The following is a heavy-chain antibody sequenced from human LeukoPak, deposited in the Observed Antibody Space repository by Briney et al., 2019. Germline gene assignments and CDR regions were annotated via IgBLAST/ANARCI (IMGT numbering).Heavy chain of an antibody. V-gene: IGHV4-38-2*01. Sequence: SETLSLTCAVSGYSISSGYYWGWIRPPPGKGLEWIGSIYHSGSTYYNPSLKSRVTISVYTSKSQFSLKLSSVTAADTAVYYCARGDWQYINNWSNWFDPRGQGTLVTVSS. CDR3: ARGDWQYINNWSNWFDP. CDR2: IYHSGST. D-gene: IGHD1-1*01. J-gene: IGHJ5*02. CDR1: GYSISSGYY.